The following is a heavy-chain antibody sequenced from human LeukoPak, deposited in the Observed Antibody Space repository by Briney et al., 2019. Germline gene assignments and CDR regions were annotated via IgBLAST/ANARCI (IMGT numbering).Heavy chain of an antibody. CDR3: ARHIGGGIEDMDV. D-gene: IGHD3-16*02. CDR1: GGSIGTFY. J-gene: IGHJ6*03. Sequence: PSETLSLTCTVAGGSIGTFYWSWIRQSPGKGLEWIGYIYVTGTRYNPYLQSRVTISVDRSRNQFFLKLSSVTAADTAVYYCARHIGGGIEDMDVWGKGTKVIVSS. V-gene: IGHV4-59*08. CDR2: IYVTGT.